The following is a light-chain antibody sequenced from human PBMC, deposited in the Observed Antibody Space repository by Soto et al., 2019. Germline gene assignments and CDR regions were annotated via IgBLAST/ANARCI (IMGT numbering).Light chain of an antibody. CDR2: GAS. J-gene: IGKJ1*01. Sequence: EIVMTQSPATLSVSPGERATLSCRASQSVTSNLFWYQQKPGQAPRLLIYGASTRATGLPARFSGSGSGTEFTLTISSLQSEDFAVYYCQQYNNWPPTFGQGTKVDIK. CDR3: QQYNNWPPT. CDR1: QSVTSN. V-gene: IGKV3-15*01.